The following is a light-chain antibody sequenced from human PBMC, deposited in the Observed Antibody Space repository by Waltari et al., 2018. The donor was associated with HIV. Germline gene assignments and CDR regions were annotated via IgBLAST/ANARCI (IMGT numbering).Light chain of an antibody. CDR1: SSDVGGYNY. Sequence: RSVSGSPGQSVTISCTGTSSDVGGYNYVSWYQQHPDKAPKLMIYDVTKRPSGVPDRFSGSKSGNTASLTISGLQAEDEADYFCCSYAGGYTLVFGGGTKLTVL. CDR2: DVT. J-gene: IGLJ3*02. CDR3: CSYAGGYTLV. V-gene: IGLV2-11*01.